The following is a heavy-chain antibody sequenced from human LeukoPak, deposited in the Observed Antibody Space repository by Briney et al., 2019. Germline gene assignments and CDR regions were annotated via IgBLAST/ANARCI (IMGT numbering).Heavy chain of an antibody. CDR1: GFTFSDYY. CDR3: AKPGSMVRGVGWFDP. D-gene: IGHD3-10*01. Sequence: GGSLRLSCAASGFTFSDYYMSWVRQAPGKGLEWVSAISGSGGSTYYADSVKGRFTISRDNSKNTLYLQMNSLRAEGTAVYYCAKPGSMVRGVGWFDPWGQGTLVTVSS. V-gene: IGHV3-23*01. J-gene: IGHJ5*02. CDR2: ISGSGGST.